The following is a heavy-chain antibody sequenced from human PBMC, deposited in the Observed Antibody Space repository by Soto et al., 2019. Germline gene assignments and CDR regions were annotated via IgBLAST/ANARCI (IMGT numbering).Heavy chain of an antibody. V-gene: IGHV3-33*01. Sequence: QVQLVESGGGVVQPGRSLRLSCAASGFTFSSYGMHWVRQAPGKGLEWVAVIWYVGSNKYYADSVKGRFTISRDNSKNTLYLQMNSLRAEDTAVYYCARDLQQQFDYWGQGTLVTVSS. J-gene: IGHJ4*02. CDR1: GFTFSSYG. CDR2: IWYVGSNK. CDR3: ARDLQQQFDY. D-gene: IGHD6-13*01.